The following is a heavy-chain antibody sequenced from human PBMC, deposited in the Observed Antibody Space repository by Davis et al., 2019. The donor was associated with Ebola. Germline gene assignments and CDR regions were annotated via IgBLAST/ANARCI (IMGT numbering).Heavy chain of an antibody. V-gene: IGHV3-33*01. Sequence: GESLKISCAASGFTFSSYGMHWVRQAPGKGLEWVAVIWYDGSNKYYADSVKGRFTISRDNSKNTLYLQMNSLRAEDTAVYYCARGRSSGSAPYYYYYGMDVWGQGTTVTVSS. D-gene: IGHD6-19*01. CDR3: ARGRSSGSAPYYYYYGMDV. CDR2: IWYDGSNK. CDR1: GFTFSSYG. J-gene: IGHJ6*02.